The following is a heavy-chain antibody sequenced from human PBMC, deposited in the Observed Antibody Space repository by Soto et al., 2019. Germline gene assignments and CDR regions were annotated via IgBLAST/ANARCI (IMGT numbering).Heavy chain of an antibody. J-gene: IGHJ4*02. Sequence: QVQLVESGGGVVQPGGSLRLSCVASGFTFRNFGMHWVRQAPGKGLEWVAVISNDENIKQYADSVRGRFAIARDNSKNTLYLQVPSLRAEDTDIYYCARGLRSVLDYWGQGALVTVSS. D-gene: IGHD6-6*01. CDR1: GFTFRNFG. V-gene: IGHV3-33*01. CDR2: ISNDENIK. CDR3: ARGLRSVLDY.